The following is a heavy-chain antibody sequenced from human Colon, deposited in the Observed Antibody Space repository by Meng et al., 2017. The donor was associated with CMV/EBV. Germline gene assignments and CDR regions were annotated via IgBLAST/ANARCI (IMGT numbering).Heavy chain of an antibody. CDR1: NGSFSGYF. Sequence: QVQRQQWGEGLCKPSETLSLTCGVYNGSFSGYFWTWIRQPPGKGLEWIGEIFRDGSTKYNPSLQSRVTMSVDTSKNHFSLNLRSVTAADTAVYFCARATKPNCWEGLEYWGQGTLVTVSS. J-gene: IGHJ4*02. CDR3: ARATKPNCWEGLEY. D-gene: IGHD2-2*01. V-gene: IGHV4-34*12. CDR2: IFRDGST.